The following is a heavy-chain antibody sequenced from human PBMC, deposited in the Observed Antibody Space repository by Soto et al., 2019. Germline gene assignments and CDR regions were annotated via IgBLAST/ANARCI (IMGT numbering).Heavy chain of an antibody. Sequence: GGSLRLSCAASGFTFANSWMAWVRQAPGKGLEWVANIKEDGSETYYVDSLRGRFAISRDNSKNTLYLQMNSLRAEDTAVYYCATYSSLDYWGQGTLVTVSS. CDR1: GFTFANSW. D-gene: IGHD6-13*01. V-gene: IGHV3-7*03. CDR3: ATYSSLDY. CDR2: IKEDGSET. J-gene: IGHJ4*02.